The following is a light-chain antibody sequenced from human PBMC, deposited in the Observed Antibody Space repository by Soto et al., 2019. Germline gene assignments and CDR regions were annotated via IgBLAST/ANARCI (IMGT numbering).Light chain of an antibody. J-gene: IGKJ2*01. CDR2: AAS. V-gene: IGKV1-33*01. Sequence: DIQMTQSPSSLSASVGDRVTITCQASQDISNFLNWYQQKPGKAPQLLIYAASDLETGVPSRFSGSGFGTYFTFTISSLQPEDIATYYCQQENTVPPYTFGRGTKLEIK. CDR1: QDISNF. CDR3: QQENTVPPYT.